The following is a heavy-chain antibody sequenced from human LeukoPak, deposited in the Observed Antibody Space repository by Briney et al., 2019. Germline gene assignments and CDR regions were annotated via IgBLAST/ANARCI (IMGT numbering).Heavy chain of an antibody. V-gene: IGHV4-34*01. Sequence: KPSETLSLTCAVYGGSFSGYYWSWIRQPPGKGLEWIGEINHSGSTNYNPSLKSRVTMSVDTSKNQFSLKLSSVTAADTAVYYCARSRGRNWYFDLWGRGTLVSVSS. D-gene: IGHD3-10*01. J-gene: IGHJ2*01. CDR1: GGSFSGYY. CDR2: INHSGST. CDR3: ARSRGRNWYFDL.